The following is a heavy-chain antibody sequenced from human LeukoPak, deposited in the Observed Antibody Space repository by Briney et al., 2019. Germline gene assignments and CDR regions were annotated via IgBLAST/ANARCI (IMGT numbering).Heavy chain of an antibody. CDR3: ARSLIADGAFDI. V-gene: IGHV3-21*01. CDR2: ISSSGSYI. D-gene: IGHD2-21*01. CDR1: GFTFTSYT. J-gene: IGHJ3*02. Sequence: GGSLRLSCAASGFTFTSYTMNWVRQAPGKGLEWVSDISSSGSYIDYADSVKGRFTISRDNAKNSLFLQMNSLRPEDTAVYYCARSLIADGAFDIWGQGTMVTVSS.